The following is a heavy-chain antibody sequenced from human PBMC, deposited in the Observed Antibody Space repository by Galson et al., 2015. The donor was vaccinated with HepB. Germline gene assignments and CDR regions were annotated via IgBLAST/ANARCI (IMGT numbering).Heavy chain of an antibody. CDR1: GYTFTSYG. Sequence: SVKVSCKASGYTFTSYGISWVRQAPGQGLEWMGGIIPIFGTANYAQKFQGRVTITADKSTSTAYMELSSLRSEDTAVYYCARTFIVVVVAATWGAFDIWGQGTMVTVSS. J-gene: IGHJ3*02. CDR2: IIPIFGTA. D-gene: IGHD2-15*01. V-gene: IGHV1-69*06. CDR3: ARTFIVVVVAATWGAFDI.